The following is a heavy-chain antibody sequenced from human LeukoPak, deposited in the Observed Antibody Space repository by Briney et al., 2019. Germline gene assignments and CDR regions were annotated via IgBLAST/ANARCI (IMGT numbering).Heavy chain of an antibody. CDR2: INHSGST. J-gene: IGHJ3*02. Sequence: PSETLSLTCAVYGGSFSGYYWSWIRQPPGKGLEWIGEINHSGSTNYNPSLKSRVTISVDTSKNQFSLKLSSVTAAGTAVYYCAGDSFDAFDIWGQGAMVTVSS. CDR3: AGDSFDAFDI. D-gene: IGHD2-15*01. CDR1: GGSFSGYY. V-gene: IGHV4-34*01.